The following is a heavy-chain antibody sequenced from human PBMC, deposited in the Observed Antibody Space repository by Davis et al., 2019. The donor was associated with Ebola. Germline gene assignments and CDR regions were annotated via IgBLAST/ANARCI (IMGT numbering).Heavy chain of an antibody. CDR1: GFTFSMYW. CDR3: ARVQYYYDSSGYYSDYFDY. V-gene: IGHV3-7*01. Sequence: GGSLRLSCAASGFTFSMYWMTWVRQAPGKGLEWVASIKQDGSEKHYVDSVKGRFTISRDNTKNTLYLQMNSLRAEDTAVYYCARVQYYYDSSGYYSDYFDYWGQGTLVTVSS. CDR2: IKQDGSEK. D-gene: IGHD3-22*01. J-gene: IGHJ4*02.